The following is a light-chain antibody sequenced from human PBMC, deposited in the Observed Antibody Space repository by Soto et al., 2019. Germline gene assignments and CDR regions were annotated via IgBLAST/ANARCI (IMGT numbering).Light chain of an antibody. J-gene: IGKJ1*01. CDR2: GTS. CDR3: QQYGSSPRT. CDR1: QSVSSSY. V-gene: IGKV3-20*01. Sequence: EIVLTQSPGTLSLSPGERATLSCRASQSVSSSYLAWYQQKPGQAPRLLIYGTSNRATGIPDRFSGSGSGTDFTLTISSLQPEDAAVYSCQQYGSSPRTFGQGTKVEIK.